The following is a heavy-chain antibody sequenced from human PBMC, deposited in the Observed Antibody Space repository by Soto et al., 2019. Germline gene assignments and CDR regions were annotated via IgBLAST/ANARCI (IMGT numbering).Heavy chain of an antibody. CDR1: GFTFSSYA. CDR3: ARRGPGTYFDY. J-gene: IGHJ4*02. CDR2: ISGSGGST. Sequence: EVQLLESGGGLVQPGGSLRLSCAASGFTFSSYAMRWVRQAPGKGLEWVSAISGSGGSTYYAASVKGRFTISRDNSKNTLYLQMNRLRAEDTAVYYCARRGPGTYFDYWGQGTLVTVSS. D-gene: IGHD6-13*01. V-gene: IGHV3-23*01.